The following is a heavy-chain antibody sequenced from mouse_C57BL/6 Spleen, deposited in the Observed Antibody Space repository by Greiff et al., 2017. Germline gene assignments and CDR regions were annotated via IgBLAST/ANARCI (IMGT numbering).Heavy chain of an antibody. D-gene: IGHD4-1*01. J-gene: IGHJ4*01. CDR1: GYSITSGYY. V-gene: IGHV3-6*01. CDR3: ARGLGDAMDY. Sequence: ESGPGLVKPSQSLSLPCSVTGYSITSGYYWNWIRQFPGNKLEWMGYISYDGSNNYNPSLKNRISITRDTSKNQFFLKLNSVTTEDTATYYCARGLGDAMDYWGQGTSVTVSS. CDR2: ISYDGSN.